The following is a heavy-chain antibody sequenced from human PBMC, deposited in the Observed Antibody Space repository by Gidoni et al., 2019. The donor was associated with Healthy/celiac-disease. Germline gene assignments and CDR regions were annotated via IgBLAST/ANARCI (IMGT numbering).Heavy chain of an antibody. CDR2: ISYDGSNK. CDR1: GFTFRSYA. V-gene: IGHV3-30-3*01. Sequence: GQLGAAGGAVVEPGRSLRLSWAAPGFTFRSYAMHGVRQAPGTGLVVVAVISYDGSNKYYADSVKGRFTISRDNSKNTLYLQMNSLSAEDTAVYYCARDRGMITMVQWGQGTLVTVSS. D-gene: IGHD3-10*01. CDR3: ARDRGMITMVQ. J-gene: IGHJ4*02.